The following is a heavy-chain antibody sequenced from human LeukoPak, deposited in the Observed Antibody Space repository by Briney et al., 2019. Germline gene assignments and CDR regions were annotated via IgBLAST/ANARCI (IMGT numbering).Heavy chain of an antibody. J-gene: IGHJ4*02. CDR2: MKEDGSEI. Sequence: PGGSLRLSCVASGFRFNVQTMSWIRQAPGKGLDWGASMKEDGSEIRYVDSVKGRFTISRDNSKNSLYLQMNSLRADDTGVYRCVKGGATRGRFENWGQGTLVTVSS. CDR1: GFRFNVQT. D-gene: IGHD1-26*01. V-gene: IGHV3-7*01. CDR3: VKGGATRGRFEN.